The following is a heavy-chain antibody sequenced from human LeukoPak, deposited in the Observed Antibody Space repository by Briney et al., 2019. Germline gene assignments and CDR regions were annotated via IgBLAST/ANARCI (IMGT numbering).Heavy chain of an antibody. J-gene: IGHJ3*02. V-gene: IGHV3-30-3*01. CDR1: GFTFSSYA. CDR2: ISYDGSNK. D-gene: IGHD4-17*01. Sequence: GRSLRLSCAASGFTFSSYAMHWVRQAPGKGLEWVAVISYDGSNKYYADSVKGRFTISRDNSKNTLYLQMNSLRAEDTAVYYCAREATVTTLPDAFDIWGQGTMVTVSS. CDR3: AREATVTTLPDAFDI.